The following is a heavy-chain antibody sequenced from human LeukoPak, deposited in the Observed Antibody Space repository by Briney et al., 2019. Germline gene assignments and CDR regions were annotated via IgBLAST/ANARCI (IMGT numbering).Heavy chain of an antibody. CDR3: ARGSQEYLISPYYYYMDV. D-gene: IGHD2/OR15-2a*01. J-gene: IGHJ6*03. CDR2: MYTSGNT. CDR1: GGSISSGSYY. Sequence: SETLSLTCTVSGGSISSGSYYWSWIRQPAGKGLEWIGRMYTSGNTNYNPSLKSRVTISVDTSKNQFSLKLSSVTAAETAVYYCARGSQEYLISPYYYYMDVWGKGTTVTVSS. V-gene: IGHV4-61*02.